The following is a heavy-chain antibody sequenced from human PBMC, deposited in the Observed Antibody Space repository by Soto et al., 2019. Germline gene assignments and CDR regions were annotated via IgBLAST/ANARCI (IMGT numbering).Heavy chain of an antibody. Sequence: LSLTCAVSGGSISSGGYSWSWIRQPPGKGLEWIGYIYHSGSTYYNPSLKSRVTISVDRSKNQFSLKLSSVTAADTAVHYCVRNDLYRFDPWGPGTLVTVSS. CDR2: IYHSGST. CDR1: GGSISSGGYS. CDR3: VRNDLYRFDP. V-gene: IGHV4-30-2*01. J-gene: IGHJ5*02. D-gene: IGHD2-8*01.